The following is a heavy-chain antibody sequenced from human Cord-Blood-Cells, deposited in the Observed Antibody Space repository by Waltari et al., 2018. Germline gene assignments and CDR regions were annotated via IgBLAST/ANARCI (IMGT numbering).Heavy chain of an antibody. Sequence: QVQLVESGGGVVQPGRSLRLSCAASGFTFSSYGMHWVGQAPGKGLEWVAVIWYDGSNKYYADSVKGRFTISRDNSKNTLYLQMNSLRAEDTAVYYCAREGLWEQLLVYWGQGTLVTVSS. J-gene: IGHJ4*02. CDR3: AREGLWEQLLVY. CDR2: IWYDGSNK. V-gene: IGHV3-33*01. D-gene: IGHD1-26*01. CDR1: GFTFSSYG.